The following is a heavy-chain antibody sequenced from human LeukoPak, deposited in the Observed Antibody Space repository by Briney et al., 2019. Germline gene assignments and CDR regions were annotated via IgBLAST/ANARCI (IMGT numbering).Heavy chain of an antibody. D-gene: IGHD4-17*01. CDR2: INHSGST. J-gene: IGHJ5*02. Sequence: SETLSLTCAVYGGSFSGYYWSWIRQPPGKGLEWIGEINHSGSTNYNPSLKSRVTISVDTSKNQFSLKLSSVTAADTAVYYRARFYGDYSPDWFDPWGQGTLVTVSS. CDR3: ARFYGDYSPDWFDP. CDR1: GGSFSGYY. V-gene: IGHV4-34*01.